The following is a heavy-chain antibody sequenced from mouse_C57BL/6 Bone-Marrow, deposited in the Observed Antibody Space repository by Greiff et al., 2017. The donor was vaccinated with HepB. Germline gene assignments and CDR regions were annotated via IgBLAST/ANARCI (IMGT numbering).Heavy chain of an antibody. Sequence: VKLVASGPGLVAPSQSLSITCTVSGFSLTSYAISWVRQPPGKGLEWLGVIWTGGGTNYNSALKSRLSISKDNSKSQVFLKMNSLQTDDTARYYSAILIYYDYNEGVDYWGQGTSVTVSS. CDR2: IWTGGGT. CDR1: GFSLTSYA. J-gene: IGHJ4*01. D-gene: IGHD2-4*01. CDR3: AILIYYDYNEGVDY. V-gene: IGHV2-9-1*01.